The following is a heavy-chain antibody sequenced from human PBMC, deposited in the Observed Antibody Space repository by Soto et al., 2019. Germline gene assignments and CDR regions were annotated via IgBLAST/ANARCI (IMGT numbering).Heavy chain of an antibody. V-gene: IGHV4-59*08. CDR3: TRHERGYGSGGNCPYYFYY. CDR1: GGSIRNGY. D-gene: IGHD2-15*01. Sequence: PSETLSLTCTVSGGSIRNGYWSWIRQPPGKGMEWIGYIDHSGRADYNASLKSRVTMSVDTSKNQFSLSLSSVTAADTAVYYCTRHERGYGSGGNCPYYFYYWGQGTLVTVSS. CDR2: IDHSGRA. J-gene: IGHJ4*02.